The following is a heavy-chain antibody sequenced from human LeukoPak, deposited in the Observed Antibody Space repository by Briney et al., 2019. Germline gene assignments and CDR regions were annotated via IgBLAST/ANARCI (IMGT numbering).Heavy chain of an antibody. D-gene: IGHD2-2*01. V-gene: IGHV4-39*06. CDR1: GGSISSTNYY. J-gene: IGHJ4*02. CDR3: ARDSCSSTSCRKKFDD. CDR2: IYYSGST. Sequence: SETLSLTCSISGGSISSTNYYWGWIRQPPGKGLEWIGSIYYSGSTYYNPSLKSRVTISVDTSKIQFPLNLSSVTAADTAVYYCARDSCSSTSCRKKFDDWGQGTLVTVSP.